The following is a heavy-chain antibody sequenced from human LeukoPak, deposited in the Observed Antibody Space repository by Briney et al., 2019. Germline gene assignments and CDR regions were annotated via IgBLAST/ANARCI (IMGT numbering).Heavy chain of an antibody. CDR3: ARNGYSSAGDYYYYYGMDV. Sequence: GGSLRLSCAASGFTFSSYSMNWVRQAPGKGLEGVSSISTSSSYISYADSVKGRFTISRDNAKNSLYLQMSGLSAEDTAIYYCARNGYSSAGDYYYYYGMDVWGQGTTVTVSS. V-gene: IGHV3-21*01. CDR1: GFTFSSYS. CDR2: ISTSSSYI. D-gene: IGHD5-18*01. J-gene: IGHJ6*02.